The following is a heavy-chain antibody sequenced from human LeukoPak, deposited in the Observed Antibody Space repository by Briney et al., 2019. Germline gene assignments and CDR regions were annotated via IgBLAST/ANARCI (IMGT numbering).Heavy chain of an antibody. Sequence: GGSLRLSCAASGFTFSSYEMNWVRQAPGKGLEWVSYISSSGSTIYYADSVKGRFTISRDNAKNSLYLQMNSLRAEDTAVYYCARDPRALQLDSYFDYWGQGTLVTVSS. CDR2: ISSSGSTI. J-gene: IGHJ4*02. V-gene: IGHV3-48*03. CDR1: GFTFSSYE. CDR3: ARDPRALQLDSYFDY. D-gene: IGHD5-24*01.